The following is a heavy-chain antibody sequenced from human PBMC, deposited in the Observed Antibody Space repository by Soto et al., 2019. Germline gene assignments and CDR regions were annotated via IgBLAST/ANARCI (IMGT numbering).Heavy chain of an antibody. CDR2: INHSGSA. V-gene: IGHV4-34*01. D-gene: IGHD1-20*01. CDR1: GGSFSGYY. Sequence: LSLTCAVYGGSFSGYYWSWIRQPPGKGPEWIGEINHSGSANYNPSLKSRVTISVDTSKNQFSLKLSSVTAADTAVYYCARAVEGITGNSGRVNWFDPRGQGTLVTVSS. J-gene: IGHJ5*02. CDR3: ARAVEGITGNSGRVNWFDP.